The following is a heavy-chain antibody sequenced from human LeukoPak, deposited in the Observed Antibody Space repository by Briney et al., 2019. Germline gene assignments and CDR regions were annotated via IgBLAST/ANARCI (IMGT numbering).Heavy chain of an antibody. V-gene: IGHV4-31*03. Sequence: PSQTLSLTCTVSGGSISSGGYYWSWIRQHPGKGLEWIGYIYYSGSTYYNPSLKSRVTISVDTSKNQFSLKLSSVTAADTAVYYCAGYCSSTSCYDYWGQRTLVTVSS. CDR3: AGYCSSTSCYDY. CDR1: GGSISSGGYY. J-gene: IGHJ4*02. CDR2: IYYSGST. D-gene: IGHD2-2*01.